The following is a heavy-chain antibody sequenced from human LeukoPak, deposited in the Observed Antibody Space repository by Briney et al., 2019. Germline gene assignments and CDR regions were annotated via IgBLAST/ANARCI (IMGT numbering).Heavy chain of an antibody. CDR2: IYYSGST. CDR1: GGSISSSRFY. Sequence: SETLSLTCIVSGGSISSSRFYWGWIRQPPGKGLEWIGTIYYSGSTYYNPSLKSRVTISADTSKNQFSLNLSSVTAADTGVYYCAGHVSSDLRIVVVTSDWYFDRWGRGTLVTVSS. CDR3: AGHVSSDLRIVVVTSDWYFDR. D-gene: IGHD2-21*02. J-gene: IGHJ2*01. V-gene: IGHV4-39*01.